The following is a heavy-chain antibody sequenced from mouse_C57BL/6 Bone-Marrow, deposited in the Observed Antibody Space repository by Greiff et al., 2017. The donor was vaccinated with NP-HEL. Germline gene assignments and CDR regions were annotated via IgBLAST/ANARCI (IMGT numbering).Heavy chain of an antibody. Sequence: VQLQQSGPELVKPGASVKISCKASGYSFTSYYIHWVKQRPGQGLEWIGWIYPGSGNTKYNEKFKGKATLTADTSSSTAYMQLSSLTSEDSAVYYCARGRIYYGNSGYFDYWGQGTTLTVSS. CDR1: GYSFTSYY. V-gene: IGHV1-66*01. D-gene: IGHD2-1*01. CDR3: ARGRIYYGNSGYFDY. CDR2: IYPGSGNT. J-gene: IGHJ2*01.